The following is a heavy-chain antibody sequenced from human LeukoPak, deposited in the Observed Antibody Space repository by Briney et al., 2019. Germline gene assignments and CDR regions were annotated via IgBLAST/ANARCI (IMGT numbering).Heavy chain of an antibody. V-gene: IGHV3-48*01. CDR1: GFSFSRYW. Sequence: GGSLRLSCVASGFSFSRYWMSWVRQAPGKGLEWISHISSSGNTIYYADSVKGRFTISRDYAKTSLYLQMNSLRAEDTAVYYCARRSTIFGVAASYYMDVWGKGTTVIVSS. J-gene: IGHJ6*03. D-gene: IGHD3-3*01. CDR3: ARRSTIFGVAASYYMDV. CDR2: ISSSGNTI.